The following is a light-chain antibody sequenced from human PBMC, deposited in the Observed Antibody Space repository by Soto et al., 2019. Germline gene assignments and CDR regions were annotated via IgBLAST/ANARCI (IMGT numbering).Light chain of an antibody. Sequence: QMTQSPSTLSASVGDRVTITCRASQNIRSRLAWFQQKPGKAPNLLIYAASSLQSGVPSRFSGSGSGTDFTLTISSLKPEDCETYYCLQDYNYPPTFGPGTKVDIK. V-gene: IGKV1-6*01. CDR1: QNIRSR. CDR2: AAS. J-gene: IGKJ1*01. CDR3: LQDYNYPPT.